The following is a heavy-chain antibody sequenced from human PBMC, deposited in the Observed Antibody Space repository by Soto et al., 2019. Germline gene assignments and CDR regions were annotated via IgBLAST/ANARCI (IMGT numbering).Heavy chain of an antibody. CDR3: AKDSVEGGDIVVMVYASNWFDP. CDR2: ISYDGSNK. V-gene: IGHV3-30*18. Sequence: QVQLVESGGGVVQPGRSLGLSCAASGFNFGRYGMHWVRQAPGKGLEWVAVISYDGSNKYYADSVKGRFTISRDDSKNTLNLQMNSLRSEDTAMYYCAKDSVEGGDIVVMVYASNWFDPWGQGTLVTVSS. D-gene: IGHD2-8*01. J-gene: IGHJ5*02. CDR1: GFNFGRYG.